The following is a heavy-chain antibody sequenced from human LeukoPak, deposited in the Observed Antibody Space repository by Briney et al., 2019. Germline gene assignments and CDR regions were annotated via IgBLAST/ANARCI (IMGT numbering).Heavy chain of an antibody. Sequence: GGSLRLSCAASGFAFSTYAMTWVRQAPEKGLQWVSTISTSGRATYYADSVEGRFTISRDNSKNTLYLQMNSLRAEDTAVYYCAKDGPGGSGWFDAFDIWGQGTMVTVSS. CDR1: GFAFSTYA. J-gene: IGHJ3*02. V-gene: IGHV3-23*01. CDR2: ISTSGRAT. CDR3: AKDGPGGSGWFDAFDI. D-gene: IGHD6-19*01.